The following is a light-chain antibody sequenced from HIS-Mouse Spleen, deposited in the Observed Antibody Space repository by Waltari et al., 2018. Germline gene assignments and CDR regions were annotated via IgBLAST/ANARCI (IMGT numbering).Light chain of an antibody. CDR1: TSAVVSYTL. V-gene: IGLV2-23*01. Sequence: QSPLTQPAPVSGSPGQSITISCTGTTSAVVSYTLVSWYQQHPGKAPKLMIYEGSKRPSGVSNRFSGSKSGNTASLTISGLQAEDEADYYCCSYAGSSTWVFGGGTKLTVL. J-gene: IGLJ3*02. CDR3: CSYAGSSTWV. CDR2: EGS.